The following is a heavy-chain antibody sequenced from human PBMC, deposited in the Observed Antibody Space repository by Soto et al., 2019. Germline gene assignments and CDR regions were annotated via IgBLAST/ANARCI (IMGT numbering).Heavy chain of an antibody. Sequence: GGSLRLSCAASGFTFSNAWMSWVRQAPGKGLEWVGRIKSKTDGGTTDYAAPVKGRFTISRDDSKNTLYLQMNSLKTEDTAVYYCTTDLDYGDYEPNEYFQHWGQGTLVTVSS. CDR3: TTDLDYGDYEPNEYFQH. D-gene: IGHD4-17*01. V-gene: IGHV3-15*01. CDR1: GFTFSNAW. J-gene: IGHJ1*01. CDR2: IKSKTDGGTT.